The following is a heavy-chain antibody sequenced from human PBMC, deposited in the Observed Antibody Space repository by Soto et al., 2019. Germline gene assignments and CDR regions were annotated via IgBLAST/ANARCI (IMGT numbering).Heavy chain of an antibody. Sequence: EVQLVESGGGLVQPGGSLRLSCATAGFTFSNYWMHWVRQAPGKGPVWVSRINEDESNTNYADSVKGRFTISRHNAKNTLYLQMNSLRAEDTAVYYCARGLFLDYWGQGTRVTVSS. J-gene: IGHJ4*02. CDR1: GFTFSNYW. D-gene: IGHD3-3*01. V-gene: IGHV3-74*01. CDR3: ARGLFLDY. CDR2: INEDESNT.